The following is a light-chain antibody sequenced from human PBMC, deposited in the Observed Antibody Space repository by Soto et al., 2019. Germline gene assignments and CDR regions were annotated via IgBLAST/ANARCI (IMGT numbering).Light chain of an antibody. CDR3: LQALQTPIT. V-gene: IGKV2-28*01. CDR2: LGS. J-gene: IGKJ5*01. CDR1: QSLLHSNGYNY. Sequence: SVIPQTPLSFPVTAGETPAISGRSSQSLLHSNGYNYCDWYLQKPGQSPQLLIYLGSNRASGVPDRFSGSGSGTDFTLKSSRVEEQDVGVYYCLQALQTPITFGQGTRLEIK.